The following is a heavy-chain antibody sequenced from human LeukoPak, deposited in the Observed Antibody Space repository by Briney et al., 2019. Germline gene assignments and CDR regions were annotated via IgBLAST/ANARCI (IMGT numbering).Heavy chain of an antibody. Sequence: SETLSLTCTVSGDSISSYFWSWIRQPPGKGLEWIGYFHDSGSANYNPSLKSRITMSVDTSKNQFSLKLRSVTAADTAVYCCARDSHSVDTATPRGFDPWGQGTLVTVSS. CDR1: GDSISSYF. CDR3: ARDSHSVDTATPRGFDP. D-gene: IGHD2-15*01. J-gene: IGHJ5*02. CDR2: FHDSGSA. V-gene: IGHV4-59*01.